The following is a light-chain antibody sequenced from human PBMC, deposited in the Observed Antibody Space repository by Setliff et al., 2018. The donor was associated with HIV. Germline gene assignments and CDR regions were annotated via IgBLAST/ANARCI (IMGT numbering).Light chain of an antibody. CDR3: SSYTTSSTYV. Sequence: QSALTQPRSVSGSPGQSVTISCTGTSSDVGGYSYVSWYQQHPGKAPKLMIYDVSKWPSGVPDRFSGSKSGNTASLTISGLQAEDEADYYCSSYTTSSTYVFGPGTKVTVL. CDR1: SSDVGGYSY. V-gene: IGLV2-11*01. CDR2: DVS. J-gene: IGLJ1*01.